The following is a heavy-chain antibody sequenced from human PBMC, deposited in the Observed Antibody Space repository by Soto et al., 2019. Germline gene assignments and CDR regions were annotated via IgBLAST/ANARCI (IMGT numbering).Heavy chain of an antibody. CDR1: GYTFTSYF. D-gene: IGHD6-19*01. CDR3: VKTYDSSGWYWFDP. Sequence: ASVKVSCKASGYTFTSYFMHWVRQAPGQRLEWMGWINAGNGNTKYSQKFQGRVTITRDTSASTAYMELSSLRSEDTAVYYCVKTYDSSGWYWFDPWGQGTLVTVSS. V-gene: IGHV1-3*01. CDR2: INAGNGNT. J-gene: IGHJ5*02.